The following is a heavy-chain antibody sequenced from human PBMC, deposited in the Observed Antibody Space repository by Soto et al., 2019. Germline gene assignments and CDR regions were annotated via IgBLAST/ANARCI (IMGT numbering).Heavy chain of an antibody. CDR3: TTGTQNFDC. J-gene: IGHJ4*02. CDR1: GFTFTTRA. Sequence: EVQLLESGGGLVQPGGSLRLSCAASGFTFTTRAMSWVRQAPGKGLQWVSGISASGGTTYYADSVKGRLTISRDNSKNMLDLLMTSLRDDDTAVYYCTTGTQNFDCWGRGTRVTVSS. V-gene: IGHV3-23*01. CDR2: ISASGGTT. D-gene: IGHD3-10*01.